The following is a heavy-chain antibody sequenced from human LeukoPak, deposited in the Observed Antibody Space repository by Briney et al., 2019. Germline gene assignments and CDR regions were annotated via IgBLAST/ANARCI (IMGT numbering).Heavy chain of an antibody. D-gene: IGHD3-3*01. Sequence: GGSLRLSCAASGFTFSDYTMNWVRQAPGKGLEWVSSISSSSTYIYYADSVEGRFTISRDNAKNSLYLQMNSLRADDTAVYYCARANSGYYDFWSGYSILDYMDVWGKGTTVTVSS. CDR3: ARANSGYYDFWSGYSILDYMDV. CDR1: GFTFSDYT. CDR2: ISSSSTYI. V-gene: IGHV3-21*01. J-gene: IGHJ6*03.